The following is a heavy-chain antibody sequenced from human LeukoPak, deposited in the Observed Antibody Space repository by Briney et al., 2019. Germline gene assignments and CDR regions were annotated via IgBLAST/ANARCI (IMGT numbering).Heavy chain of an antibody. CDR3: ARDRIAARPHGGLLFDY. Sequence: ASVKVSCKASGYTFTSYGISWVLQAPGHGLEWMGWISAYNRNTNYAQKLQGRVTMTTDTSTSTAYMELRSLRSDDTAVYYCARDRIAARPHGGLLFDYWGQGTLVTVSS. J-gene: IGHJ4*02. CDR2: ISAYNRNT. V-gene: IGHV1-18*01. D-gene: IGHD6-6*01. CDR1: GYTFTSYG.